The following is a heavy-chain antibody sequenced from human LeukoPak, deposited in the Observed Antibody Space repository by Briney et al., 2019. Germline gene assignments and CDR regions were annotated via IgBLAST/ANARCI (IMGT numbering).Heavy chain of an antibody. CDR2: IWYDGSKK. V-gene: IGHV3-33*06. CDR3: AEKTPGHHPFDY. Sequence: GRSLSLSCAASGFSFSNFHMHWVRQAPGKGLEWVAKIWYDGSKKYYADSVKGRLTISRDNSKNTVYLQMSSPRVEDTAVYFCAEKTPGHHPFDYWGQGILVTVSS. J-gene: IGHJ4*02. CDR1: GFSFSNFH. D-gene: IGHD2-8*02.